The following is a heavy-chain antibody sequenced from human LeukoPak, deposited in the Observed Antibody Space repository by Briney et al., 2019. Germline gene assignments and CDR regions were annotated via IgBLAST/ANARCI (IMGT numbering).Heavy chain of an antibody. D-gene: IGHD1-26*01. CDR1: GSTFDDYG. CDR2: INWNGGST. CDR3: AKEYSGNYGGLDY. Sequence: GGSLRLSCAASGSTFDDYGMSWVRQAPGKGLEWVSGINWNGGSTGYADSVKGRFTISRDNSKNTLYLQMNSLRAEDTALYYCAKEYSGNYGGLDYWGQGTLVTVSS. V-gene: IGHV3-20*04. J-gene: IGHJ4*02.